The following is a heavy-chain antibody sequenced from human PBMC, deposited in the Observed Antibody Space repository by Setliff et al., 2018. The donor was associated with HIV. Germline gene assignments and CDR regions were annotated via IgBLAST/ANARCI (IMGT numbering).Heavy chain of an antibody. D-gene: IGHD2-2*01. CDR2: INHSGST. Sequence: TSETLSLTCAVYGGSFSGYYWSWIRQPPGKGLEWIGEINHSGSTNYNPSLQSRVTISVDTSKNQFSLKLRSVTAADTAVYYCARGRSELLWSTQTYYYYGLDVWGQGTTVAVSS. V-gene: IGHV4-34*01. CDR1: GGSFSGYY. CDR3: ARGRSELLWSTQTYYYYGLDV. J-gene: IGHJ6*02.